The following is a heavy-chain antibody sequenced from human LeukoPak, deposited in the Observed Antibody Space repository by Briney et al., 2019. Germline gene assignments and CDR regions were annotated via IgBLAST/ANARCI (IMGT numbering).Heavy chain of an antibody. J-gene: IGHJ4*02. CDR2: INSDGSST. Sequence: GESLKISCAASGFTSSTYWIHWVRQAPGKGLMWVSRINSDGSSTSYADSVKGRFTISRDNAKNTVYLHMNSLKVEDTAVYYCARSYYGDYEDFWGQGTLVAVSS. CDR3: ARSYYGDYEDF. D-gene: IGHD4-17*01. CDR1: GFTSSTYW. V-gene: IGHV3-74*01.